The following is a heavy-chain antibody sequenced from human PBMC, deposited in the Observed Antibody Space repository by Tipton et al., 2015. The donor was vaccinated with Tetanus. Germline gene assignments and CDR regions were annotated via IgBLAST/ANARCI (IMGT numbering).Heavy chain of an antibody. Sequence: SGFTFSSYGMHWVRQAPGKGLEWVAVIWYDGSDKYYADSVKGRFTISRDNSKNTLYLQMNSLRAEDTAVYYCAREVITFGGVIVNGRCMDVWGQGTTVTVSS. CDR1: GFTFSSYG. D-gene: IGHD3-16*02. CDR3: AREVITFGGVIVNGRCMDV. V-gene: IGHV3-33*01. CDR2: IWYDGSDK. J-gene: IGHJ6*02.